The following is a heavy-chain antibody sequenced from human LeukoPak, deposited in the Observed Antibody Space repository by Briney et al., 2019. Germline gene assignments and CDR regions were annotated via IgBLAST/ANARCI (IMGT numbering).Heavy chain of an antibody. D-gene: IGHD5-18*01. CDR2: INHSGST. CDR1: GGSFSGYY. J-gene: IGHJ6*02. CDR3: ARGGGDTAMEQYYYYGMDV. V-gene: IGHV4-34*01. Sequence: PSETLSLTCAVYGGSFSGYYWSWIRQPPGKGLEWIGEINHSGSTNYNPSLKSRVTISVDTSKNQFSLKLSSVTAADTAVYYCARGGGDTAMEQYYYYGMDVWGQGTTVTVSS.